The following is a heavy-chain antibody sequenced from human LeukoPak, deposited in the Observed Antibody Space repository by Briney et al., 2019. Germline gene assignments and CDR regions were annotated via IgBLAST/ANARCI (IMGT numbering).Heavy chain of an antibody. CDR2: IYYNVAT. CDR1: GGSIRSSIYY. CDR3: ARVRDGYNRNWAY. J-gene: IGHJ4*02. Sequence: SETLSLTCTVSGGSIRSSIYYWGWFRQPPGKGLEWIGSIYYNVATYYNSSLKSRVTISVDTSKNHLSLKLSSVTAADTDVYYCARVRDGYNRNWAYWGQGTLVTVSS. V-gene: IGHV4-39*02. D-gene: IGHD5-24*01.